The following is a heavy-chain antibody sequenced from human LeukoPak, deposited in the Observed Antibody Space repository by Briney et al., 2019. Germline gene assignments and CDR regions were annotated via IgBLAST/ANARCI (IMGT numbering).Heavy chain of an antibody. D-gene: IGHD3-9*01. V-gene: IGHV1-69*06. CDR1: GGTFSSYA. CDR2: IIPIFGTA. Sequence: ASVKVSCKASGGTFSSYAISWVRQAPGQGLEWMGGIIPIFGTANYAQKFQGRVTITADKSTSTAYMELSSLRSEDTAVYYCARDLNDDILTGYLDYWGQGTLVTVSS. J-gene: IGHJ4*02. CDR3: ARDLNDDILTGYLDY.